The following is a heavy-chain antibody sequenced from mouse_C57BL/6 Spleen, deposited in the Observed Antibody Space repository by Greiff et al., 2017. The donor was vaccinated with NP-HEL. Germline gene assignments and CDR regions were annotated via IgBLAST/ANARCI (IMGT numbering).Heavy chain of an antibody. Sequence: EVQLVESGPGLVKPSQSLSLTCAVTGFSINSGYYWNWLRQLPGNKLEWMGYISYDGSNNYYSSLKNRISITRDTSKNQFFLKLKSVTTKDTATYYCASAGLRLAWFAYWGQGTLVTVSA. J-gene: IGHJ3*01. CDR3: ASAGLRLAWFAY. V-gene: IGHV3-6*01. CDR1: GFSINSGYY. D-gene: IGHD2-12*01. CDR2: ISYDGSN.